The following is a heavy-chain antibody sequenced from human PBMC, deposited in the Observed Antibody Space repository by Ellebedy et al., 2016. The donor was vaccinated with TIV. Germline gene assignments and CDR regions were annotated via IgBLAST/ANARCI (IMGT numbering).Heavy chain of an antibody. CDR1: EFKSNDYA. CDR3: ATERYGFGTKKGFDQ. J-gene: IGHJ4*02. Sequence: SLKISCTASEFKSNDYAMHWVRQAPGKGLEWVSGINWESTRMGYADSVKGRFAISRDNAKNSLYLQMNSLRTEDTALYYCATERYGFGTKKGFDQWGQGTLVTVSS. CDR2: INWESTRM. V-gene: IGHV3-9*02. D-gene: IGHD3-10*01.